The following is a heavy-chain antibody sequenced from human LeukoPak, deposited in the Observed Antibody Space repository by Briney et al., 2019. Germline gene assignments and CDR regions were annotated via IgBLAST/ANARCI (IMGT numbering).Heavy chain of an antibody. V-gene: IGHV4-34*01. J-gene: IGHJ4*02. D-gene: IGHD1-1*01. CDR1: GGSFSGYY. CDR2: INHSGST. Sequence: KPSETLSLTCAVYGGSFSGYYWSWIRQPPGKGLEWIGEINHSGSTNYNPSLKSRVTISVDTSKNQFSLELSSVTAADTAVYYCAVGWKEYYFDYWGQGTLVTVSS. CDR3: AVGWKEYYFDY.